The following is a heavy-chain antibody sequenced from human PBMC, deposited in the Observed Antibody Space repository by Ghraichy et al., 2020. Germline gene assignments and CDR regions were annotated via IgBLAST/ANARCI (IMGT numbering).Heavy chain of an antibody. CDR3: ARLPLPRRAAVGDWYFDL. D-gene: IGHD6-13*01. J-gene: IGHJ2*01. CDR2: IGTTGIPI. Sequence: LSLTCAASGFMFKEYAMTWVRQSPGGDLDWVAHIGTTGIPIHYADFVMGRFTISRDNAKNSLYLQMNSLRAEDTAVYYCARLPLPRRAAVGDWYFDLWGRGTLVTVSS. V-gene: IGHV3-48*01. CDR1: GFMFKEYA.